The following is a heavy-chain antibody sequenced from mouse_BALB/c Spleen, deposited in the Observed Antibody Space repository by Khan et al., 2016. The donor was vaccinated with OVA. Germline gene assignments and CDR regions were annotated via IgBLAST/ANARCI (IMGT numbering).Heavy chain of an antibody. V-gene: IGHV7-3*02. CDR1: GFTFTDYY. J-gene: IGHJ1*01. Sequence: EVELVESGGGLVQPGGSLRLSCATSGFTFTDYYMSWVRQPPGKSLEWLGFIRNKAKGYTTEYSAPVKGRFTISRDNSQSIVYLQMNNLRAEDSATYYCARGTVVDGYWYLDVWGAGTTVTVSS. D-gene: IGHD1-1*01. CDR3: ARGTVVDGYWYLDV. CDR2: IRNKAKGYTT.